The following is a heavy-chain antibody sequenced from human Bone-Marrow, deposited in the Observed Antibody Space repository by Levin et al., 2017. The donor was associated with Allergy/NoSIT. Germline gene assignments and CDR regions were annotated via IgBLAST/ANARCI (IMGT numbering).Heavy chain of an antibody. J-gene: IGHJ4*02. D-gene: IGHD3-3*01. CDR2: ISGGGDKT. Sequence: PGGSLRLSCVASGFTFRVYAMSWVRQAPGKGLEWVSAISGGGDKTYYGDSVRGRFSVSRDNSKNTLYLQMNSLRAEDTAIYYCTKVLWSGYYDFEYWGQGSLVIVSS. CDR3: TKVLWSGYYDFEY. CDR1: GFTFRVYA. V-gene: IGHV3-23*01.